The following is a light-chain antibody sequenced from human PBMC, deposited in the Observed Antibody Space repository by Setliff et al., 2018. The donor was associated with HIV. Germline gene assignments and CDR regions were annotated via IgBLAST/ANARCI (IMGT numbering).Light chain of an antibody. Sequence: DIQMTQSPSSLSASVGDRVTITCRASQSIRNYLNWYQQKPGNAPKLLIYATSSLPSGVPSRFSGSGSGTDFTLTISRLQPEDFATYYCQQSYTTPLTFGGGTKVDIK. CDR2: ATS. CDR1: QSIRNY. J-gene: IGKJ4*01. CDR3: QQSYTTPLT. V-gene: IGKV1-39*01.